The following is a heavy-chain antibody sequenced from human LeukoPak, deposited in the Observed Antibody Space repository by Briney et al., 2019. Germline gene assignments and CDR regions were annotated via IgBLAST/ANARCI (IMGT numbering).Heavy chain of an antibody. V-gene: IGHV1-24*01. D-gene: IGHD4-17*01. CDR2: FDPVDGET. J-gene: IGHJ5*02. CDR1: GYTLTELS. Sequence: ASVKVSCKGSGYTLTELSMHWVRQAPGKGLEGVGGFDPVDGETNYAQKSQGRDTMTEDTSTNTAYMELSSLRSEDTAVYYCATGPGGDYAPNWFDPWGQGTLVTVSS. CDR3: ATGPGGDYAPNWFDP.